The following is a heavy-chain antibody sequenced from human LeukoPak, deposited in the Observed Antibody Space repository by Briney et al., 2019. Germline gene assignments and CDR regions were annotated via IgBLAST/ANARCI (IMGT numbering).Heavy chain of an antibody. V-gene: IGHV3-66*01. J-gene: IGHJ6*02. CDR1: GFTVSSNY. D-gene: IGHD2-15*01. CDR2: IYSGGDT. CDR3: ARTPMFYFYGMDV. Sequence: GGSLRLSCAASGFTVSSNYMSWVRQAPGKGLEWVSFIYSGGDTYYAESVKGRFTISRDNSKNTVYLQMNSLRAEDTAIYYCARTPMFYFYGMDVWGQGTTVTVSS.